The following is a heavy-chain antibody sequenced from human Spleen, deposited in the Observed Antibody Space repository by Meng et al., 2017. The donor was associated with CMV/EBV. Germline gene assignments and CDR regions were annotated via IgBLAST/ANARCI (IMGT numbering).Heavy chain of an antibody. V-gene: IGHV4-59*01. CDR3: ARRIYGVHDY. CDR1: GGSISSYY. Sequence: SETLSLTCTVSGGSISSYYWSWIRQPPGKRLESIGYIHYSGSPNYSPSLKSRVTISVDTSKNQFSLNLTSVTAADTAVYYCARRIYGVHDYWGQGTLVTVSS. CDR2: IHYSGSP. D-gene: IGHD4-17*01. J-gene: IGHJ4*02.